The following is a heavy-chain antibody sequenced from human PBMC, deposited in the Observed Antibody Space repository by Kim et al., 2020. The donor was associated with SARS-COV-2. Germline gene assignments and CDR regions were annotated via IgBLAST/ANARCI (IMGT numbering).Heavy chain of an antibody. CDR2: ISYDGSNK. CDR3: ARDLVRGDYYYYGMDG. Sequence: GGSLRLSCAASGFTFSSYAMHWVRQAPGKGLEWVAVISYDGSNKYYADSGKGRFTISRDNSKNTLYLQMNSLRAEDTAVYYCARDLVRGDYYYYGMDGWGQGTTVTVSS. J-gene: IGHJ6*02. CDR1: GFTFSSYA. V-gene: IGHV3-30*04. D-gene: IGHD3-10*01.